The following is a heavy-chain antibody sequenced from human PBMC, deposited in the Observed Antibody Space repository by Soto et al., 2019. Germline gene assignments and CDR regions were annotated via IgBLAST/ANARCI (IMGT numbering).Heavy chain of an antibody. Sequence: QVQLQESGPGLVKPSQTLSLTCTVSGGSISSGGYYWSWIRQHPGKGLEWIGYIYYSGSTYYNPSLKGRVTISVDTSKNQFSLKLSSVTAADTAVYYCARDRSTELCSGGSCYSNYYYYGMDVWGQGTTVTVSS. CDR1: GGSISSGGYY. CDR2: IYYSGST. V-gene: IGHV4-31*03. D-gene: IGHD2-15*01. CDR3: ARDRSTELCSGGSCYSNYYYYGMDV. J-gene: IGHJ6*02.